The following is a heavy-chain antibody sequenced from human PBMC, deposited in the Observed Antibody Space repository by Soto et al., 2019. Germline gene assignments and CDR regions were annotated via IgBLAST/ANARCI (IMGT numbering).Heavy chain of an antibody. Sequence: ASVQVSFKASGGTFSSYAISWVRQAPGQGLEWMGGIIPIFGTANYAQKFQGRVTITADESTSTAYMELSSLRSEDTAVYYCAKDFWTAAVALEGLVDYWGQGTLVTVSS. J-gene: IGHJ4*02. D-gene: IGHD3-3*01. CDR3: AKDFWTAAVALEGLVDY. CDR1: GGTFSSYA. V-gene: IGHV1-69*13. CDR2: IIPIFGTA.